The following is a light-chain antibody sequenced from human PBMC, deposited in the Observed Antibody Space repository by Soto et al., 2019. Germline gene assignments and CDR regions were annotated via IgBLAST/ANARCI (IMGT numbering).Light chain of an antibody. CDR1: QGISSY. J-gene: IGKJ5*01. Sequence: ALRMTQSPSSLSASPGDRVTITCRASQGISSYLAWYQQKPGKAPKLLIYAASTLQSGVPSRFSGSGSGTDFTLTISCLQSEDFATYYCQQYYSYPITFGQGARLEIK. V-gene: IGKV1-8*01. CDR2: AAS. CDR3: QQYYSYPIT.